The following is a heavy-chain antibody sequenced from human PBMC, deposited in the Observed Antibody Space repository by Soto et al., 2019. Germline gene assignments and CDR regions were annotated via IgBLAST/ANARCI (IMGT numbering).Heavy chain of an antibody. CDR2: MNPNSGNT. CDR3: ARPALAGGWGAFDI. V-gene: IGHV1-8*01. J-gene: IGHJ3*02. D-gene: IGHD6-19*01. Sequence: ASVKVSCKASGYTFTSYDINWVRQATGQGLEWMGWMNPNSGNTGYAQKFQGRVTMTRNTSISTAYMELSSLRSEDTAVYYCARPALAGGWGAFDIWGQGTMVTVSS. CDR1: GYTFTSYD.